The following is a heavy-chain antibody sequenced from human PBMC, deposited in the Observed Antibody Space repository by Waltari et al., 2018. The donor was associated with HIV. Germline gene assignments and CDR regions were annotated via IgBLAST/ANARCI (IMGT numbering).Heavy chain of an antibody. Sequence: QVHLVQWGAGLVKPSETLSGTCAVYNASFDTSYWAGGRQAPGKGLGWIGAVNYDGRPFYNPSLQSRASAFLDASKRQFSLRLTPATAADTAVYFCVRGPNWQLGGLDVWGRGTTVIVSS. J-gene: IGHJ6*02. CDR1: NASFDTSY. CDR3: VRGPNWQLGGLDV. V-gene: IGHV4-34*01. CDR2: VNYDGRP. D-gene: IGHD1-1*01.